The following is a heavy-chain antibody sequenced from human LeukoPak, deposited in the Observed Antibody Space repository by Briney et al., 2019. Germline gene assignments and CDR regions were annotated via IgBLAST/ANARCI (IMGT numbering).Heavy chain of an antibody. CDR1: GYTFTVYY. V-gene: IGHV1-2*02. J-gene: IGHJ4*02. CDR3: ARGTMIVVVITTPFDY. CDR2: INPNSGGT. D-gene: IGHD3-22*01. Sequence: ASVKVSCKASGYTFTVYYMHWVRQAPGQGLEWMGWINPNSGGTNYAQKFQGRVTMTRDTSISTAYMELSRLRSDDTAVYYCARGTMIVVVITTPFDYWGQGTLVTVSS.